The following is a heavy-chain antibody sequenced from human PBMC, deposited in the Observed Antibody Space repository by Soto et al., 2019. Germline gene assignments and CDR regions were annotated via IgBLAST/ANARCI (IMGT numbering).Heavy chain of an antibody. J-gene: IGHJ4*02. Sequence: GPLRLSGRAAGFTFGNSAMAWVRQSPGRGGKLVSGITDSSGRTSYEDPAKGPFNNSRDNANKTLYLQMSTLRAEDTAVYYCAKNLVVLSARFDFWGQGALVTVSS. D-gene: IGHD2-15*01. CDR3: AKNLVVLSARFDF. CDR2: ITDSSGRT. CDR1: GFTFGNSA. V-gene: IGHV3-23*01.